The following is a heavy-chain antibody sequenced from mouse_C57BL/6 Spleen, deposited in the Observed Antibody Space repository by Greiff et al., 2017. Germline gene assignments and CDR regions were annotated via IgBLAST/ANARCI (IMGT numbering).Heavy chain of an antibody. V-gene: IGHV1-7*01. J-gene: IGHJ3*01. D-gene: IGHD1-1*01. CDR3: ARGVDYYGSSSGFAY. Sequence: QVQLKESGAELAKPGASVKLSCKASGYTFTSYWMHWVKQRPGQGLEWIGYINPSSGYTKYNQKFKDKATLTADKSSSTAYMQLSSLTYEDSAVCYCARGVDYYGSSSGFAYWGQGTLVTVSA. CDR1: GYTFTSYW. CDR2: INPSSGYT.